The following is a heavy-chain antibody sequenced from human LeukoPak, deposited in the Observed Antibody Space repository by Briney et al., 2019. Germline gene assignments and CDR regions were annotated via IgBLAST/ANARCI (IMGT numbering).Heavy chain of an antibody. J-gene: IGHJ4*02. CDR1: GFTFDDYA. D-gene: IGHD6-19*01. CDR3: ARDPQWLVKYYFDY. V-gene: IGHV3-9*01. CDR2: ISWNSGSI. Sequence: GRSLRLSCAASGFTFDDYAMHWVRQAPGKGLEWVSGISWNSGSIGYADSVKGRFTISRDNAKNSLYLQMNSLRAEDTAVYYCARDPQWLVKYYFDYWGQGTLVTVPS.